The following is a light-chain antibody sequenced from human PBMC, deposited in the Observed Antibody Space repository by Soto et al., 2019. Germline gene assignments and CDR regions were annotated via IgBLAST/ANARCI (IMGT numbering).Light chain of an antibody. Sequence: QSALTQPASVSGSPGHSITISCTGTSSDVGGYNFVSWYQQHPGKAPKLMIYEVNNRPSGVSNRFSGSKSGNTASLTISGLQAEDEADYYCSSWTSSTTQVLGGGTKVTVL. CDR1: SSDVGGYNF. CDR2: EVN. CDR3: SSWTSSTTQV. J-gene: IGLJ3*02. V-gene: IGLV2-14*01.